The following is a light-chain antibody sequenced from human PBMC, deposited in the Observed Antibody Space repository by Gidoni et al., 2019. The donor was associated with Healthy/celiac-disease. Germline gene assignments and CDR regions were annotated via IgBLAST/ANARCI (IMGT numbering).Light chain of an antibody. CDR2: WAS. CDR1: QSVLYSSNNKNY. CDR3: QQYYSTPQT. Sequence: IVMTKSPDSLAVSLGESATINCKSSQSVLYSSNNKNYLAWYQQKPGQPPQLLIYWASTRESGVPDRFSGSGSGTDFTLTISSLQAEDVAFYYCQQYYSTPQTFGQGTKVEIK. V-gene: IGKV4-1*01. J-gene: IGKJ1*01.